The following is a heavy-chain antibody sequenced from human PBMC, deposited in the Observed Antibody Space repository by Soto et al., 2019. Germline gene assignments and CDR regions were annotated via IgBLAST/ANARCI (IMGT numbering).Heavy chain of an antibody. CDR1: GFTFSSYS. Sequence: GGSLRLSCAASGFTFSSYSMNWVRQAPGKGLEWVSYISSSSSTIYYADSVKGRFTISRDNAKNSLYLQMNSLRDEDTAVYYCARDLYSSWGVDYFDYWGQGTLVTVSS. CDR2: ISSSSSTI. V-gene: IGHV3-48*02. CDR3: ARDLYSSWGVDYFDY. D-gene: IGHD6-6*01. J-gene: IGHJ4*02.